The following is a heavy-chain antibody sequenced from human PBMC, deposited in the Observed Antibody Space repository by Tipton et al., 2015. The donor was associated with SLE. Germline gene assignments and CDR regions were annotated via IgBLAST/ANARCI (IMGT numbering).Heavy chain of an antibody. CDR1: GGSISSGDYY. CDR3: ARVPLHYDMSDAFDI. CDR2: IYYSGST. D-gene: IGHD3-9*01. V-gene: IGHV4-30-4*01. Sequence: TLSLTCTVSGGSISSGDYYWSWIRQPPGKGLEWIGYIYYSGSTYYNPSLKSRVTISVDTSKNQFSLKLSSVTAADTAVYYCARVPLHYDMSDAFDIWGQGTMVAVSS. J-gene: IGHJ3*02.